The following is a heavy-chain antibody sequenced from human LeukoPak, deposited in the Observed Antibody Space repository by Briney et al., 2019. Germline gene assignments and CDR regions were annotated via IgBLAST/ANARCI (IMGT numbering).Heavy chain of an antibody. J-gene: IGHJ4*02. CDR3: ARRSPYSTGWSSYFDY. CDR2: IYRSGTT. Sequence: SGTLSLTCAVSGGSISSTNWWSWVRQPPGKGLEWIGEIYRSGTTNYKPSLKRRVTISLDKSRNHFSLKLTSVTAADSAVYYCARRSPYSTGWSSYFDYWGQGALVTVSS. D-gene: IGHD6-19*01. CDR1: GGSISSTNW. V-gene: IGHV4-4*02.